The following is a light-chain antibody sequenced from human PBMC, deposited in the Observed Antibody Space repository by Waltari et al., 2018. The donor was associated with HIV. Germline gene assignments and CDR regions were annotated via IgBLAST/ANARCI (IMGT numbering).Light chain of an antibody. CDR2: SNN. Sequence: QSVLTQPPSASGTPGQRVTISCSGSSSNIGSNTVNWYQQLPGTAPKLLTYSNNQRPSGVPDRFSGSKSGTSASLAISGLQSEDEADYYCAAWDGSLNGHVVFGGGTKLTVL. V-gene: IGLV1-44*01. J-gene: IGLJ2*01. CDR1: SSNIGSNT. CDR3: AAWDGSLNGHVV.